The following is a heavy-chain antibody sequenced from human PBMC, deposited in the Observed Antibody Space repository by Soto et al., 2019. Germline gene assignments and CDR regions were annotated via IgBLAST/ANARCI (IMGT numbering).Heavy chain of an antibody. V-gene: IGHV4-34*01. CDR3: ARAREGRGFARYGMDV. Sequence: PSETLSLTCAVYGGSFSGYYWSWIRQPPGKGLEWIGEINHSGSTNYNPSLKSRVTISVDTSKNQFSLKRSSVTAAETAVYYCARAREGRGFARYGMDVWGQGTTVTVSS. D-gene: IGHD1-26*01. CDR1: GGSFSGYY. CDR2: INHSGST. J-gene: IGHJ6*02.